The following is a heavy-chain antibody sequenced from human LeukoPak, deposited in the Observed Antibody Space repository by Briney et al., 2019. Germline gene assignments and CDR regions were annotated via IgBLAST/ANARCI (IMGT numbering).Heavy chain of an antibody. CDR1: GGSFSGYY. D-gene: IGHD3-10*01. CDR3: ARGSGRGYYYYYYMDV. V-gene: IGHV4-34*01. CDR2: INHSGST. J-gene: IGHJ6*03. Sequence: SETLSLTCAVYGGSFSGYYWSWIRQPPGKGLEWIGEINHSGSTNYNPSLKSRVTISVDTSKNQFSLKLSSVTAADTAVYYCARGSGRGYYYYYYMDVWGKGTTVTISS.